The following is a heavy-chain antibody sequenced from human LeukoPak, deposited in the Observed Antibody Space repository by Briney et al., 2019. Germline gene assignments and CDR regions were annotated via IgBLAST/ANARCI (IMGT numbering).Heavy chain of an antibody. V-gene: IGHV4-59*12. D-gene: IGHD3-10*01. CDR3: ARNYYGSGDVDY. Sequence: PSETLSLTCTVSGDSISTYYWSWIRQPPGKGLEWIGYIYYSGSTNYNPSLKSRFTISVDTSKNQFSLKLSSVTAADTAVYYCARNYYGSGDVDYWGQGTLVTVSS. CDR2: IYYSGST. CDR1: GDSISTYY. J-gene: IGHJ4*02.